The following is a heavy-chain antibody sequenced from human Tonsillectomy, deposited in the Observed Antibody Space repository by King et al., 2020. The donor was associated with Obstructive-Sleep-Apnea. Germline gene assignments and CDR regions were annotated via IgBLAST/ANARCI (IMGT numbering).Heavy chain of an antibody. J-gene: IGHJ4*02. V-gene: IGHV1-18*01. CDR2: ISAYNGNT. D-gene: IGHD3-9*01. CDR3: ARGEVLRYFDWLLHPYSFDY. CDR1: GYTFTSYG. Sequence: VQLVESGAEVKKPGASVKVSCKASGYTFTSYGISWVRQAPGQGLEWMGWISAYNGNTNYAQKLQGRVTMTTDTSTSTAYMELRSLRSDDTAVYYCARGEVLRYFDWLLHPYSFDYWGQGTLVTVSS.